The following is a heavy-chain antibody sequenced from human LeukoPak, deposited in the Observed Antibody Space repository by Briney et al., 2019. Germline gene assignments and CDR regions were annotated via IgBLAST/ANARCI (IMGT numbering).Heavy chain of an antibody. CDR1: GGSFSGYY. Sequence: PSETLSLTCAVYGGSFSGYYWNWIRQPPGKGLEWIGEINHSGGTNYNPSLKSRVTISVDTSKNQFSLKLSSVTAADTAVYYCARDAFGIWGQGTMVTVSS. CDR3: ARDAFGI. CDR2: INHSGGT. V-gene: IGHV4-34*01. J-gene: IGHJ3*02.